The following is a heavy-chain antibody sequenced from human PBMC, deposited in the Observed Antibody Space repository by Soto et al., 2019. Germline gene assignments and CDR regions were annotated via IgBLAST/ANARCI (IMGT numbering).Heavy chain of an antibody. D-gene: IGHD4-17*01. CDR1: GGSMSKFY. J-gene: IGHJ5*02. CDR2: VYATGTS. Sequence: ETLSLTCSVSGGSMSKFYWSWIRETAGKGLEWMGRVYATGTSDYNPSLRSRIAMSVDISKKTFSLRLRSVTAADTGVYYCVRDGSKTLRDCFDPWGQGILVTVSS. CDR3: VRDGSKTLRDCFDP. V-gene: IGHV4-4*07.